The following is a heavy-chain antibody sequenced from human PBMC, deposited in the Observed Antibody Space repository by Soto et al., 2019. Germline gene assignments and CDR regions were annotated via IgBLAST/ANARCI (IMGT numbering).Heavy chain of an antibody. J-gene: IGHJ4*02. CDR3: AFLWFGEFLDY. CDR2: IYWDDDK. D-gene: IGHD3-10*01. V-gene: IGHV2-5*02. CDR1: GFSLSTSGVG. Sequence: QITLKESGPTLVKPTQTLTLTCTFSGFSLSTSGVGVGWIRQPPGKALEWLALIYWDDDKRYSPSLKSRLTITKHTSKNQVVLTMTSMDPVDTATYYCAFLWFGEFLDYWGQGTLLTVSS.